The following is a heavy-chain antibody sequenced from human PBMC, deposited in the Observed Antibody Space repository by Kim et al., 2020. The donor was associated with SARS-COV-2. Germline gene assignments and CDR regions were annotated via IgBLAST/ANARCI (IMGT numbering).Heavy chain of an antibody. CDR2: FSPYNDNT. D-gene: IGHD6-19*01. CDR1: GYIFTTYG. Sequence: ASVKVSCKASGYIFTTYGISWVRQAPGQGLEWVGWFSPYNDNTNYAQKFQGRVNVTTDTSRSTAYMELRSLRSDDSAVYYCARESRSVPGTKRSDYWGQGTLVTVSS. V-gene: IGHV1-18*01. CDR3: ARESRSVPGTKRSDY. J-gene: IGHJ4*02.